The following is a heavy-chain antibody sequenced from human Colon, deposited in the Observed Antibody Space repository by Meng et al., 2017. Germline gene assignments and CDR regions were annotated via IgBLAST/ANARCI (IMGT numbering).Heavy chain of an antibody. V-gene: IGHV4-59*01. Sequence: SETLSLTCTVSGGSISSYYWSWIRQPPGKGLEWIGYIYYSGSTNYNPSLKSRVTISVDTSKNQFSLKLSSVTAADTVVYYCAIADGSGSYFDYWGQGTLVTVS. CDR3: AIADGSGSYFDY. CDR2: IYYSGST. J-gene: IGHJ4*02. CDR1: GGSISSYY. D-gene: IGHD3-10*01.